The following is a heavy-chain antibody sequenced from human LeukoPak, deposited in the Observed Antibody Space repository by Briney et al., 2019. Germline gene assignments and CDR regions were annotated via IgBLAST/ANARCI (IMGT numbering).Heavy chain of an antibody. CDR2: ISYDGSNK. V-gene: IGHV3-30*18. J-gene: IGHJ4*02. D-gene: IGHD5-18*01. Sequence: PGRSLRLSCAASGFTFSSYGMHWVRQAPGKGLEWVAVISYDGSNKYYADSVKGRFTISRDNSKNTLYLQMNSPRAEDTAVYYCAKGLGVDTAMVMGYWGQGTLVTVSS. CDR3: AKGLGVDTAMVMGY. CDR1: GFTFSSYG.